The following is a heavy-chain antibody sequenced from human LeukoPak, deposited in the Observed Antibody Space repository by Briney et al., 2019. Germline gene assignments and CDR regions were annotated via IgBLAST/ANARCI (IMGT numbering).Heavy chain of an antibody. CDR2: IYSGGST. CDR3: AREEVVPAAMEYYYYYMDV. V-gene: IGHV3-66*01. D-gene: IGHD2-2*01. CDR1: GLIVTSNY. J-gene: IGHJ6*03. Sequence: GGSLRLSCAGSGLIVTSNYMTWVRQAPGKGLEWVPVIYSGGSTYYADSVKGRFTISRDNSKNTLYLQMNSLRAEDTAVYYCAREEVVPAAMEYYYYYMDVWGKGTTVTVSS.